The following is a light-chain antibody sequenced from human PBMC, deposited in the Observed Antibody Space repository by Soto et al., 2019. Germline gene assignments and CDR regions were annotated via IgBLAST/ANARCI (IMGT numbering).Light chain of an antibody. J-gene: IGKJ1*01. CDR3: QQRYSWIRV. CDR2: GAS. V-gene: IGKV3-15*01. Sequence: EIVMTQSPATLSVSPGERATLSCRASQSVSSNLAWYQQKPGQAPRLLIYGASTRATGIPARFSGSGSGTDFTLTITSLENDDFAVYYCQQRYSWIRVFGPGTKVEVK. CDR1: QSVSSN.